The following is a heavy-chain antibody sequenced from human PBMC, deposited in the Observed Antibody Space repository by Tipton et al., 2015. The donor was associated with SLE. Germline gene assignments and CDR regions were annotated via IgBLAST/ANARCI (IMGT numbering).Heavy chain of an antibody. V-gene: IGHV4-39*01. D-gene: IGHD5-18*01. Sequence: GSLRLSCAASGFTVSSNYMSWIRQPPGKGLEWIGSIYYSGSTYYNPSLKSRVTISVDTSKNQFSLKLSSVTAADTAVYYCARHAMRGYSYGPGVFDYWGQGTLVTVPS. J-gene: IGHJ4*02. CDR1: GFTVSSNY. CDR2: IYYSGST. CDR3: ARHAMRGYSYGPGVFDY.